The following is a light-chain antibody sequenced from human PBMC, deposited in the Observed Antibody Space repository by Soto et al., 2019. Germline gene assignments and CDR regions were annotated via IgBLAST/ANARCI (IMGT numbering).Light chain of an antibody. V-gene: IGKV3-20*01. CDR3: QHYGTSAL. CDR1: ESVSDSY. J-gene: IGKJ3*01. Sequence: EIVLTQSPGTLSLSPGERATLSCRASESVSDSYLAWYQQKPGQAPRLLIYASSRATGIPDRFSGSGSGTALTLSISRLEPEDFAVYYCQHYGTSALFGPGTKVEIK. CDR2: AS.